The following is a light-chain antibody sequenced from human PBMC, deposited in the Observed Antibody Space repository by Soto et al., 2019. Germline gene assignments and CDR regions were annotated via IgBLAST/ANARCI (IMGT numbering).Light chain of an antibody. Sequence: IVVTQSPATLSFSPGERATLSCRASQSVSIYLAWYQQKPGQAPRLLIYDASNRATGIPARFSGSGSGTDFTLTISSLEPEDFAVYYCQQRTNRPLTFGGGTKVDI. CDR3: QQRTNRPLT. CDR2: DAS. J-gene: IGKJ4*01. CDR1: QSVSIY. V-gene: IGKV3-11*01.